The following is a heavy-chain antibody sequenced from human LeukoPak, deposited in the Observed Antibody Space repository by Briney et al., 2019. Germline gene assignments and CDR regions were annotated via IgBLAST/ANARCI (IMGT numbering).Heavy chain of an antibody. Sequence: PSETLSVTCAVYGGSFSGYYWSWIRQPPGKGLEWIGEINHSGSTNYNPSLKSRVTISVDTSKNQFSLKLSSVTAADTAVYYCASFYCSGGSCYQYYCYYYMDVWGKGTTVTISS. CDR1: GGSFSGYY. V-gene: IGHV4-34*01. D-gene: IGHD2-15*01. CDR3: ASFYCSGGSCYQYYCYYYMDV. J-gene: IGHJ6*03. CDR2: INHSGST.